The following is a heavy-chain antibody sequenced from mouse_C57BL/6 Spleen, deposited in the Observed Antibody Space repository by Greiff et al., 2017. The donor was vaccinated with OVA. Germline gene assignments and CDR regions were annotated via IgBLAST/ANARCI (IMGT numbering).Heavy chain of an antibody. CDR3: TREGRLNYAMDY. V-gene: IGHV5-9-1*02. CDR1: GFTFSSYA. J-gene: IGHJ4*01. Sequence: EVKLMESGEGLVKPGGSLKLSCAASGFTFSSYAMSWVRQTPEKRLEWVAYISSGGDYIYYADTVKGRFTISRDNARNTLYLQMSSLKSEDTAMYYCTREGRLNYAMDYWGQGTSVTVSS. D-gene: IGHD1-1*01. CDR2: ISSGGDYI.